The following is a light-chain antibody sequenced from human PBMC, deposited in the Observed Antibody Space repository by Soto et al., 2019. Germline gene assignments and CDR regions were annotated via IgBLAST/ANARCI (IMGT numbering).Light chain of an antibody. CDR3: CSYAGRYVYV. CDR2: DVG. V-gene: IGLV2-11*01. J-gene: IGLJ1*01. Sequence: QSALTQPRSVSGSPGQSVTISCTGTSSDVGAYKYVSWYQQYPDKAPKLMIYDVGQRPSGVPDRFSGSKSGNTASLTISGLQAEDEGDYYCCSYAGRYVYVFGTGTKVTVL. CDR1: SSDVGAYKY.